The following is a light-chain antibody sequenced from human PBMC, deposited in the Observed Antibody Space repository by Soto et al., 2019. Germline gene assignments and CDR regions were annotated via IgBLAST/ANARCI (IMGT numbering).Light chain of an antibody. J-gene: IGKJ1*01. CDR3: QQYDRASWT. V-gene: IGKV1-5*03. CDR2: RAS. Sequence: DIPMTQSPSTLSASVGDRVIITCRASQSISSWLAWYQQKPGKAPSLLIYRASTLKSGIPSRFSGSGSGTEFTLTISSLQPDDFATYYCQQYDRASWTFGQGTKVEIK. CDR1: QSISSW.